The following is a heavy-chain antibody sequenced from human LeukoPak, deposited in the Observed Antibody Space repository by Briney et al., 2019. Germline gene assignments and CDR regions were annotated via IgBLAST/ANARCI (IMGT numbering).Heavy chain of an antibody. D-gene: IGHD1-26*01. J-gene: IGHJ4*02. Sequence: GGSLRLSCAPSGLSFSSYTIHWVRQAPGKGLEWVSSISSTSGYIHYADSVKGRFTISRDNAKNSLYLQMNSLRAEDTAVYYCARGGGGTDYWGQGTLVTVSS. CDR1: GLSFSSYT. CDR3: ARGGGGTDY. CDR2: ISSTSGYI. V-gene: IGHV3-21*01.